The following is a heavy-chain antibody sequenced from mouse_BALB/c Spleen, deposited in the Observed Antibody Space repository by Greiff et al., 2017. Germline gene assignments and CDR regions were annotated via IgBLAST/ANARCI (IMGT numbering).Heavy chain of an antibody. CDR2: ISNGGGST. D-gene: IGHD2-1*01. J-gene: IGHJ4*01. CDR3: ARGYYGNYNYAMDY. CDR1: GFTFSSYT. Sequence: EVKLMESGGGLVQPGGSLKLSCAASGFTFSSYTMSWVRQTPEKRLEWVAYISNGGGSTYYPDTVKGRFTISRDNAKNTLYLQMSSLKSEDTAMYYCARGYYGNYNYAMDYWGQGTSVTVSS. V-gene: IGHV5-12-2*01.